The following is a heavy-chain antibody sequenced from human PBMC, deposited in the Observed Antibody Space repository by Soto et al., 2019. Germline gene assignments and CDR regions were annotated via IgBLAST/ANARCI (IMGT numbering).Heavy chain of an antibody. V-gene: IGHV1-3*01. Sequence: ASVKVSCKASGYTFTSYAMHWVRQAPGQRLEWMGWINAGNGNTKYSQKFQGRVTITRDTSASTAYMELSSLRSEDTAVYYCARDNRVTIFGVVTYNWFDPWGQGTLVTVSS. CDR3: ARDNRVTIFGVVTYNWFDP. CDR1: GYTFTSYA. J-gene: IGHJ5*02. D-gene: IGHD3-3*01. CDR2: INAGNGNT.